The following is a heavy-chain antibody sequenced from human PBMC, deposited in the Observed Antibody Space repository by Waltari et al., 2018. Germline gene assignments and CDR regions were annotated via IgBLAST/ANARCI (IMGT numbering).Heavy chain of an antibody. CDR3: ARSSLLGDYFDS. D-gene: IGHD2-21*01. J-gene: IGHJ4*02. CDR2: VFYTGST. Sequence: QVQLQQSGPGLVRPSETLSLTCNVSGDSIYTSYWNWIRQPPGKALQWIGNVFYTGSTKYNPSLTSRVSISVDTSKNQFSLKVKSLTTADTAVYYCARSSLLGDYFDSWGQGTLVTVSS. V-gene: IGHV4-59*01. CDR1: GDSIYTSY.